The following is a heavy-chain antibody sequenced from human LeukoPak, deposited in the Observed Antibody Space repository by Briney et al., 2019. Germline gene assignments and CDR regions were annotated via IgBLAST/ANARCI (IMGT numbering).Heavy chain of an antibody. D-gene: IGHD3-16*01. Sequence: ASQSLSLTCTVAGGSISSSTYDWGWLHGPPWKGLERIGSIYYSMSTYYNPSLKRRVTVSVDTSKKQFSLKLSSVTAADTALYYCVRGSTLRHYQYWGQGILVTVSS. V-gene: IGHV4-39*01. J-gene: IGHJ4*02. CDR2: IYYSMST. CDR1: GGSISSSTYD. CDR3: VRGSTLRHYQY.